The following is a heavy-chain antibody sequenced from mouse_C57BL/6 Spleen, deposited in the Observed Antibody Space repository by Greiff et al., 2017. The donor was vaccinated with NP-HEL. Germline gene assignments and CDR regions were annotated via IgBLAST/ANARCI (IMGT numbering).Heavy chain of an antibody. CDR3: VRGESRYFDY. V-gene: IGHV10-1*01. Sequence: EVMLVESGGGLVQPKGSLKLSCAASGFSFNTYAMNWVRQAPGKGLEWVARIRSKSNNYATYYADSVKDRFTISRDDSESMLYLQMNNLKTEDTAMYYCVRGESRYFDYWGQGTTLTVSS. CDR1: GFSFNTYA. J-gene: IGHJ2*01. CDR2: IRSKSNNYAT.